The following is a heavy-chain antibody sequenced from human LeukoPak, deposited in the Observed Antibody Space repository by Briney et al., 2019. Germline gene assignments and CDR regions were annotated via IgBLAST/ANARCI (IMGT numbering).Heavy chain of an antibody. Sequence: PSETLSLTCTVSGGSISSSSYYWGWIRQPPGKGLEWIGEINHSGSTNYNPSLKSRVTISVDRSKDQFSLKVSSVTAADTAVYYCARHGHYDFWRELYYYFYYFDVWGKGTTVTVSS. V-gene: IGHV4-39*01. CDR2: INHSGST. CDR3: ARHGHYDFWRELYYYFYYFDV. D-gene: IGHD3-3*01. J-gene: IGHJ6*03. CDR1: GGSISSSSYY.